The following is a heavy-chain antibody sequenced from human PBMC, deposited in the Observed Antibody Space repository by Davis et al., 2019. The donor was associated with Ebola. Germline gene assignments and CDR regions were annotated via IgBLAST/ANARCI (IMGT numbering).Heavy chain of an antibody. CDR1: GGSISSSNW. CDR3: ARDHARITIFGVVLRNWFDP. Sequence: MPSETLSLTCAVSGGSISSSNWWSWVRQPPGKGLEWIGEIYHSGSTNYNPSLKSRVTISVDKSKNQFSLKLSSVTAADTAVYYCARDHARITIFGVVLRNWFDPWGQGTLVTVSS. CDR2: IYHSGST. V-gene: IGHV4-4*02. D-gene: IGHD3-3*01. J-gene: IGHJ5*02.